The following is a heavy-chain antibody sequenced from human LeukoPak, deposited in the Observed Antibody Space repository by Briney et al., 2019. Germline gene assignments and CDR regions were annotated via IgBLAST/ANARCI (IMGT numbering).Heavy chain of an antibody. V-gene: IGHV4-38-2*01. J-gene: IGHJ5*02. CDR1: GYSISSGYY. D-gene: IGHD3-22*01. CDR2: IYHSGST. Sequence: SETLSLTCAVSGYSISSGYYWGWIRQPPGKGLEWIGSIYHSGSTYYNPSLKSRVTISVDTSKNQFSLKLSSVTAADTAVYYCARSYYYDSSGYYFLNHWGQGTLVTVSS. CDR3: ARSYYYDSSGYYFLNH.